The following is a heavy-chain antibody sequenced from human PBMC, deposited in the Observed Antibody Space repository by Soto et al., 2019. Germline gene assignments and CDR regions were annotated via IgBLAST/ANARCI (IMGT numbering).Heavy chain of an antibody. J-gene: IGHJ5*02. Sequence: QVQLQESGPGLVKPSETLSLTCTVSGGSVSSSSYYWSWIRQPPGKGLEWIGYIYYSGSTNYNPSLTSRVTISVDTSKNQFSLKLSSVTAADTAVYYWARRDYYDSSGWFDPWGQGTLVTVSS. CDR1: GGSVSSSSYY. CDR3: ARRDYYDSSGWFDP. CDR2: IYYSGST. V-gene: IGHV4-61*01. D-gene: IGHD3-22*01.